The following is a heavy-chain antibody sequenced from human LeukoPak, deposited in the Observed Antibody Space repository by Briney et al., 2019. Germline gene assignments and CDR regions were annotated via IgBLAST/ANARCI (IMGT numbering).Heavy chain of an antibody. Sequence: GGSLRLSCATSGFTFSDYYMTWIRQAQGRGLEWLSYISRSGSTIYYADSVKGRFTISRDNAKNSLYLQIDSLRADDTAVYYCARASDYYGSSGTNYYYYMDVWGNGTTVTVSS. CDR3: ARASDYYGSSGTNYYYYMDV. CDR2: ISRSGSTI. J-gene: IGHJ6*03. V-gene: IGHV3-11*01. CDR1: GFTFSDYY. D-gene: IGHD3-22*01.